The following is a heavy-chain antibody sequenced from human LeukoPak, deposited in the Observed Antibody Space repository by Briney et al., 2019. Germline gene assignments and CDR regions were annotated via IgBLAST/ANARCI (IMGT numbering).Heavy chain of an antibody. V-gene: IGHV1-2*02. CDR3: ARSGAGRRSGGSWYYFDY. D-gene: IGHD2-15*01. CDR1: GYTFTGYY. J-gene: IGHJ4*02. Sequence: GASVKVSCKASGYTFTGYYMHWVRQAPGQGLEWMGWINPNSGGTNYAQKFQGRVTMTRDTSISTAYMELSRLRSDDTAVYYCARSGAGRRSGGSWYYFDYWGQGTLVTVSS. CDR2: INPNSGGT.